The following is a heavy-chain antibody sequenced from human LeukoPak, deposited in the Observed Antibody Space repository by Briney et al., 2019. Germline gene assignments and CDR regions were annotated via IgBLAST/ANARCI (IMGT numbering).Heavy chain of an antibody. V-gene: IGHV3-30*18. D-gene: IGHD2-2*01. CDR1: GLTFSGYD. CDR2: ISYDGSNK. J-gene: IGHJ3*02. CDR3: AKAQGSSTSPDAFDI. Sequence: GGSLRLSCAASGLTFSGYDMHWVRQAPGKGLEWVAVISYDGSNKYYADSVKGRFTISRDNSKNTLYLQMNSLRAEDTAVYYCAKAQGSSTSPDAFDIWGQGTMVTVSS.